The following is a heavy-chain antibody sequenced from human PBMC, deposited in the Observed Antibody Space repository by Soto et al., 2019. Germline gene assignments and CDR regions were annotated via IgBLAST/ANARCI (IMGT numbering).Heavy chain of an antibody. Sequence: QVQLVESGGGVVQPGRSLSLSCAASGFTFSSYGMHWVRQAPGKGLEWVAVISYDGSNKYYADSVKGRFTISRDNSKNTLYLQMNSLGAEDTAVYYCAKDLKVGAKRGIDYWGQGTLVAVSS. CDR3: AKDLKVGAKRGIDY. CDR2: ISYDGSNK. CDR1: GFTFSSYG. D-gene: IGHD1-26*01. J-gene: IGHJ4*02. V-gene: IGHV3-30*18.